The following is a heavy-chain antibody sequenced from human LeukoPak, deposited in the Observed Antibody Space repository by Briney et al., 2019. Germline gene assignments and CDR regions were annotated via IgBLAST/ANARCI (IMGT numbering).Heavy chain of an antibody. CDR3: ARQGFFDWLFDAFDI. Sequence: GESLKISCQGSGYIFSSYWIAWVRQMPGKGLEWMGIIYPGDSDTRYSPSFQGQVTISVDKSITTAYLQWRSLKASDTAIYYCARQGFFDWLFDAFDIWGQGTMVTVSS. CDR2: IYPGDSDT. J-gene: IGHJ3*02. D-gene: IGHD3-9*01. V-gene: IGHV5-51*01. CDR1: GYIFSSYW.